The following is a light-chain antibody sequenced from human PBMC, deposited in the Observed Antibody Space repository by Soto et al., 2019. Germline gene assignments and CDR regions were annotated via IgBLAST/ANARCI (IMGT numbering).Light chain of an antibody. J-gene: IGLJ3*02. Sequence: QSALTQPRSVSGSPGQSVTISCTGTSSDVGGYNYVSWYQQHPGKAPILMIYDVSKRPSGVPDRFSGSKSGNTASLTISGLQAEDEADYYCCSYAGSYTFDVFGGGTKLTVL. V-gene: IGLV2-11*01. CDR3: CSYAGSYTFDV. CDR1: SSDVGGYNY. CDR2: DVS.